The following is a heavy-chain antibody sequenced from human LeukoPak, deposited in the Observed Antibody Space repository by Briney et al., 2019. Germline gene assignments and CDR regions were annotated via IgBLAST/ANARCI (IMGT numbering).Heavy chain of an antibody. CDR3: VLGGPVYYGMDV. D-gene: IGHD3-16*01. CDR1: GYTLTQLS. Sequence: ASVKLSCKVSGYTLTQLSMHWVRQSPGQGLEWMGGFDPEDGETIYAQKFQGRVAMTEDTSTDTAYMELSSLRSEDTAVYYCVLGGPVYYGMDVWGQGTTVTVS. CDR2: FDPEDGET. V-gene: IGHV1-24*01. J-gene: IGHJ6*02.